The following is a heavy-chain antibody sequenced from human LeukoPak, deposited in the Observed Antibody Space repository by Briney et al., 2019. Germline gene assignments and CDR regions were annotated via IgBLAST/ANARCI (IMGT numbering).Heavy chain of an antibody. CDR3: ASWGYSSSPYLGY. CDR2: IVVGSGNT. J-gene: IGHJ4*02. D-gene: IGHD6-6*01. CDR1: GFTFTSSA. V-gene: IGHV1-58*02. Sequence: SVKVSCKASGFTFTSSAMQWVRQARGLRLEWIGWIVVGSGNTNYAQKFQGRVTMTRDTSTSTVYMELSSLRSEDTAVYYCASWGYSSSPYLGYWGQGTLVTVSS.